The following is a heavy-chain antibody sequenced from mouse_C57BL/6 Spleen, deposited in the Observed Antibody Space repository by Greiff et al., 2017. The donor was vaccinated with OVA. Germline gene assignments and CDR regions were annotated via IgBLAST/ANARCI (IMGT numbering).Heavy chain of an antibody. CDR2: IYPGSGST. CDR3: ARRGGSSYVRYFDY. J-gene: IGHJ2*01. CDR1: GYTFTSYW. Sequence: QVQLQQPGAELVKPGASVKMSCKASGYTFTSYWITWVKQRPGQGLEWIGDIYPGSGSTNYNEKFKSKATLTVDTSSSTAYMQLSSLTAEDSAVYYCARRGGSSYVRYFDYWGQGTTLTVSS. D-gene: IGHD1-1*01. V-gene: IGHV1-55*01.